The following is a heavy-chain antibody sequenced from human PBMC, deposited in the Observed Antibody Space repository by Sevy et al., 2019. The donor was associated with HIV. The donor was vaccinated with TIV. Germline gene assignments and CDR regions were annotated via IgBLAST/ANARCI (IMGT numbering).Heavy chain of an antibody. Sequence: SETLSLTCAVSGYSISSGYYWGWIRQPPGKGLEWIGSIYHSGSTYYNPSLKSRVTISVDTSKNQLSLKLRSVTAADTAVYYCARDGYCSSTSCYYFDYWGQGTLVTVSS. CDR1: GYSISSGYY. V-gene: IGHV4-38-2*01. CDR2: IYHSGST. CDR3: ARDGYCSSTSCYYFDY. J-gene: IGHJ4*02. D-gene: IGHD2-2*03.